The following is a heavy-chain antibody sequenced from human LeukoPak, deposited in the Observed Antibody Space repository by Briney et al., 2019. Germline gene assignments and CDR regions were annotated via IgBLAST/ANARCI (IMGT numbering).Heavy chain of an antibody. CDR1: GFTFSSYW. D-gene: IGHD3-22*01. CDR2: IKQDGSEK. V-gene: IGHV3-7*01. J-gene: IGHJ4*02. CDR3: ARDYPRYYYDSSGYPLGY. Sequence: SEGSLRLSCAASGFTFSSYWMSWVRQAPGKGLEWVANIKQDGSEKYYVDSVKGRFTISRDNAKNSLYLQMNSLRAEDTAVYYCARDYPRYYYDSSGYPLGYWGQGTLVTVSS.